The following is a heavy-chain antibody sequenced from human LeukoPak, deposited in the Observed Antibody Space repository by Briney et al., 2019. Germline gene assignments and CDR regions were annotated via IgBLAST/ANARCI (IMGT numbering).Heavy chain of an antibody. Sequence: ASVKVTCKASSYTFTRYGINWVRQAPGQGLEWMGGISGYNGNTNYAQKFQGRVSMTADTSTSTAYLEVRSLRSDDTAVYYCARSGRGTFYYFDLWGQGTLVTVSS. J-gene: IGHJ4*01. CDR1: SYTFTRYG. V-gene: IGHV1-18*01. CDR3: ARSGRGTFYYFDL. CDR2: ISGYNGNT. D-gene: IGHD1-26*01.